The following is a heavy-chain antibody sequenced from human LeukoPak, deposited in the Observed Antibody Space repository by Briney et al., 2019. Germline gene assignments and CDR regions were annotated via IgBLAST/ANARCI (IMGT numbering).Heavy chain of an antibody. V-gene: IGHV4-59*04. J-gene: IGHJ3*02. CDR3: SVVPAALDAFDI. CDR2: IYHSGST. D-gene: IGHD2-2*01. Sequence: PSETLSLTCTVSGGSISSYYWSWIRQPPGKGLEWIGYIYHSGSTYYNPSLKSRVTISVDRSKNQFSLKLSSVTAADTAVYYCSVVPAALDAFDIRGQGTMVTVSS. CDR1: GGSISSYY.